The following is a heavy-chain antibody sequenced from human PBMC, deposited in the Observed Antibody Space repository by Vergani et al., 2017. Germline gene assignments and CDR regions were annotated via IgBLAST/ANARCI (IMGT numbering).Heavy chain of an antibody. V-gene: IGHV4-39*01. CDR3: ARHSTVEWLVKLGWIDP. D-gene: IGHD6-19*01. J-gene: IGHJ5*02. CDR2: IYYSWST. CDR1: GASIRSSNYY. Sequence: QLQLQESGPGLVKPSATLSLTCSVSGASIRSSNYYWGWIRQPPGKGLEWIASIYYSWSTYYNPSLKSRVTISVDTSKNQFSLKLSSVTAADTAGYFCARHSTVEWLVKLGWIDPWGQGILVTVSS.